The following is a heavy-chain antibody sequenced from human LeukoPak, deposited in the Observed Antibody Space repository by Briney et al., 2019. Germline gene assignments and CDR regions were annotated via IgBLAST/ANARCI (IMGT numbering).Heavy chain of an antibody. V-gene: IGHV3-7*05. CDR2: IKQDGSEK. CDR3: ARITSGAFDI. D-gene: IGHD1-26*01. J-gene: IGHJ3*02. CDR1: GFTFSNSW. Sequence: GGSLRLSCAASGFTFSNSWMSWVRQAPGKGLEWVANIKQDGSEKYYLDPVKGRFTISRDNAANSLDLQMNSLRAEDTAVYYCARITSGAFDIWGQGTMVTVSS.